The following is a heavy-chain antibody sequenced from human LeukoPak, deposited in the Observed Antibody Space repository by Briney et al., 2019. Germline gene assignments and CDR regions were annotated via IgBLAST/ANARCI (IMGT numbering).Heavy chain of an antibody. D-gene: IGHD6-13*01. Sequence: PGGSLRLSCAASGFTFTSYAMSWVRQAPGKGLEWVSAISGSGGSTYYADSVKGRFTTSRDNSKNTLYLQMNSLRAEDTAVYYCSKQGYSRSWNHFDYWGQGTLVTVSS. CDR3: SKQGYSRSWNHFDY. CDR2: ISGSGGST. CDR1: GFTFTSYA. J-gene: IGHJ4*02. V-gene: IGHV3-23*01.